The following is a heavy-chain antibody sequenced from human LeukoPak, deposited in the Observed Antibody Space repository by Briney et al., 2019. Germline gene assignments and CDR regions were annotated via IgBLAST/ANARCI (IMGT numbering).Heavy chain of an antibody. J-gene: IGHJ4*02. D-gene: IGHD3-22*01. CDR1: GFTFSSYA. V-gene: IGHV3-30*04. Sequence: GALRLSCAASGFTFSSYALDWVRQAPGKGLEWVAVISYDGSNKYYADSVKGRFTISRDNSKNTLYLQMNSLRAEDTAVYYCARDPDDSSGSPFDYWGQGTLVTVSS. CDR3: ARDPDDSSGSPFDY. CDR2: ISYDGSNK.